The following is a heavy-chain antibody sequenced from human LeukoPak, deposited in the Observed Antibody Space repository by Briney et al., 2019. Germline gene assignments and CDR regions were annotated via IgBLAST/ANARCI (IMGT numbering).Heavy chain of an antibody. Sequence: SVKVSCKASGGTFSSYAISWVRQAPGQGLEWMGGIIPIFGTANYAQKFQGRVTITADESTSTAYMELSSLRSEDTAVYYCARTGDTRAHYYYYYYMDVWGKGTTVTISS. J-gene: IGHJ6*03. D-gene: IGHD7-27*01. CDR3: ARTGDTRAHYYYYYYMDV. CDR1: GGTFSSYA. V-gene: IGHV1-69*13. CDR2: IIPIFGTA.